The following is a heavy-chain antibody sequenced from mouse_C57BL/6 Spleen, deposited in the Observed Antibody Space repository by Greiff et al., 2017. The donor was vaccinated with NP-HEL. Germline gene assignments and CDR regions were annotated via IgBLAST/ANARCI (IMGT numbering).Heavy chain of an antibody. V-gene: IGHV14-4*01. CDR2: IDPENGDT. D-gene: IGHD1-1*01. Sequence: EVQLQQSGAELVRPGASVKLSCTASGFNIKDDYMHWVKQRPEQGLEWIGWIDPENGDTEYASKFQGKATITADTSSNTAYLQLSSLTSEDTAVYYCTTLLRRGFAYWGQGTLVTVSA. CDR3: TTLLRRGFAY. CDR1: GFNIKDDY. J-gene: IGHJ3*01.